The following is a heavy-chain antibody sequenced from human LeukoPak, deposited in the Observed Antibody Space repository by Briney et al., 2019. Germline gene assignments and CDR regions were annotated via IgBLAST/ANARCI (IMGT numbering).Heavy chain of an antibody. Sequence: ASVKVSCKASGGTFSSYAISWVRQAPGQGLEWMGRIIPILGIANYAQKLQGRVTMTTDTSTTTAYMDLTSLRSDDTAVYYCARSTSSTRWFDPWGQGTLVTVSS. CDR3: ARSTSSTRWFDP. CDR2: IIPILGIA. CDR1: GGTFSSYA. J-gene: IGHJ5*02. D-gene: IGHD2-2*01. V-gene: IGHV1-69*04.